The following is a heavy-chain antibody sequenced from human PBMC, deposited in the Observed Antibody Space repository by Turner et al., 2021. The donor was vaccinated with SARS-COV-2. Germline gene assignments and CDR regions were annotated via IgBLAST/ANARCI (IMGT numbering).Heavy chain of an antibody. CDR3: AKDIGYNSCGIQH. J-gene: IGHJ1*01. Sequence: EVQLVESGGGWVQPGRSLRLSCAASGFTFDDYAMHWVRQAPGKGLEWVSGISRNSGSIGYADSVKGRITISRDNAKNSLYLQMNSLRAEDTALYYCAKDIGYNSCGIQHWGQGTLVTVSS. CDR2: ISRNSGSI. D-gene: IGHD6-19*01. V-gene: IGHV3-9*01. CDR1: GFTFDDYA.